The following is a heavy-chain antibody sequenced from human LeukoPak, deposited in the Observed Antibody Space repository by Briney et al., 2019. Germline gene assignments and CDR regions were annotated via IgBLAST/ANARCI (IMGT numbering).Heavy chain of an antibody. J-gene: IGHJ1*01. Sequence: GSLRLSCSASGFSFSDYDMNWVRPAPGKGLEWVSAISGRSSHIYYGESVKGRFTISRDNAKNSLYLQMDSLGVEDTAVYYCGRAFPPLRTSSAGDLWGQGTLVIVSS. D-gene: IGHD3-16*01. CDR1: GFSFSDYD. V-gene: IGHV3-21*01. CDR3: GRAFPPLRTSSAGDL. CDR2: ISGRSSHI.